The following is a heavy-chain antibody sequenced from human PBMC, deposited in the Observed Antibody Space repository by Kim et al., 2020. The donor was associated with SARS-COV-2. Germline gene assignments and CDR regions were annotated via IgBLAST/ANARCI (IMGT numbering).Heavy chain of an antibody. J-gene: IGHJ3*02. CDR3: ARVAPYYDTLTGAFDI. Sequence: GGSLRLSCAASGFTVSSNYMSWVRQAPGKGLEWVSDIYSGGSTYYADSVKGRFTISRDNSKNTLYLQMNSLRAEDTAVYYCARVAPYYDTLTGAFDIWGQGTMVTVSS. CDR1: GFTVSSNY. CDR2: IYSGGST. V-gene: IGHV3-53*01. D-gene: IGHD3-9*01.